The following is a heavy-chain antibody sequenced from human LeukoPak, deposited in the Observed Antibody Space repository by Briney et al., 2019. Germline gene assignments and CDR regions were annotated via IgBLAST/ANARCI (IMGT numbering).Heavy chain of an antibody. CDR2: IYPGDSDT. J-gene: IGHJ5*02. CDR1: GYKFNNYW. V-gene: IGHV5-51*01. CDR3: ARRRAAGTYDP. Sequence: GESLKISCKGSGYKFNNYWIGWVRQMPGKGLEWMGIIYPGDSDTRYSPSFQGQVTMSADKSITTAYRQWSSLKASDTAMYYCARRRAAGTYDPWGQGTLVTVSS. D-gene: IGHD6-13*01.